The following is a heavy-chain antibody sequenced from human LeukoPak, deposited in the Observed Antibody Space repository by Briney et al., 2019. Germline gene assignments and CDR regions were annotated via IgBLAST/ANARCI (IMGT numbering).Heavy chain of an antibody. CDR2: INPNSGGT. CDR1: GYTFTGYY. CDR3: ARRQQWLGGDFDY. J-gene: IGHJ4*02. V-gene: IGHV1-2*02. D-gene: IGHD6-19*01. Sequence: ASVKVSCKASGYTFTGYYMHWVRQAPGQGLEWMGWINPNSGGTNYAQKFQGRVTMTRDTSISTAYMELSRLRSDDTAVYYCARRQQWLGGDFDYWGQGTLVTVSS.